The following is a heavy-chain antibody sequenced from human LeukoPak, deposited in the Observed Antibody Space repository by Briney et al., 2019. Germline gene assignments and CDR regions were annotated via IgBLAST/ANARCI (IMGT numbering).Heavy chain of an antibody. D-gene: IGHD6-13*01. Sequence: GGSLRLSCAASGFTVSSNYMSWVRQAPGKGLEWVSVTYSGGDTYYADSVKGRFAISRDNSKNTLFLQMNSLRAEDTAVYYCARLGMIQAYSTEDYWGQGTLVTVSS. CDR2: TYSGGDT. J-gene: IGHJ4*02. CDR3: ARLGMIQAYSTEDY. V-gene: IGHV3-53*01. CDR1: GFTVSSNY.